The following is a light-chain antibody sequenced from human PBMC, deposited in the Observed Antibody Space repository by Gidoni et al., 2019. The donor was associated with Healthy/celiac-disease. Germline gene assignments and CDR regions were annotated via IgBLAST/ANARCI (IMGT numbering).Light chain of an antibody. CDR3: QKYNNWPPIT. CDR2: GAS. V-gene: IGKV3D-15*01. J-gene: IGKJ5*01. Sequence: EIVMTQSPATLSVSPGERATLSCRASQRVSSNLAWYQQKPGQAPRLLIYGASPRATALPARFSGSGSGTEFTLTISSLQSEDFAVYYCQKYNNWPPITFGQGTRLEIK. CDR1: QRVSSN.